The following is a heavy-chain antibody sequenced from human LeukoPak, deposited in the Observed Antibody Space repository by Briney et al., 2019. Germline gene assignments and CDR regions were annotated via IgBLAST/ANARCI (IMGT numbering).Heavy chain of an antibody. V-gene: IGHV3-23*01. CDR2: LRGNGET. Sequence: PGGSLRLSCTASGFSFSNYAMSWVRHAPARGPECVSSLRGNGETFYADSVKGRCTLSRDNSKNTLYLQMNSLRAEDTAVYYCAKEERSGYDPYYFHYWGQGTLVTVSS. CDR1: GFSFSNYA. J-gene: IGHJ4*02. D-gene: IGHD5-12*01. CDR3: AKEERSGYDPYYFHY.